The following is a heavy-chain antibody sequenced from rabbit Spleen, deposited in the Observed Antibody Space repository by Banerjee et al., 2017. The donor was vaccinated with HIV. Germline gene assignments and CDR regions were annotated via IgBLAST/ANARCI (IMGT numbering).Heavy chain of an antibody. CDR1: GFSFSSSDY. J-gene: IGHJ4*01. D-gene: IGHD1-1*01. CDR3: ARDLDGVIGWNFGW. Sequence: QSLEESGGDLVKPGASLTLTCTASGFSFSSSDYMCWVRQAPGKGLEWIGCIYTGGGSTYYASWAKGRFTISKISSTTVTLQMTSLTVADTATYFCARDLDGVIGWNFGWWGPGTLVTVS. V-gene: IGHV1S40*01. CDR2: IYTGGGST.